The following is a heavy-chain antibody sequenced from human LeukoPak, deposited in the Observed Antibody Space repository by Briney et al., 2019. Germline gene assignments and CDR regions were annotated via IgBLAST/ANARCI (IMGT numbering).Heavy chain of an antibody. CDR3: AKDMIAAADILYFQH. J-gene: IGHJ1*01. D-gene: IGHD6-13*01. CDR2: IRTSGGST. Sequence: GGSLRLSCAASGFTFSSFAMSRVRQAPGKGLEWVSTIRTSGGSTLYADSVQGRFTISRDNSKNTLYLQMNSLRAEDTAVYYCAKDMIAAADILYFQHWGQGTLVTVSS. V-gene: IGHV3-23*01. CDR1: GFTFSSFA.